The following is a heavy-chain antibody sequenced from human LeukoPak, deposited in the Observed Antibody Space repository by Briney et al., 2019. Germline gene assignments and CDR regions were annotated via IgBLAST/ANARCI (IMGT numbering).Heavy chain of an antibody. Sequence: RAGGSLRLSCAASGFTFSSYAMSWVRQAPGKGLEWVSAISTSSGSTYYADSVKGRFTISRDHSKNTLYLQMNNLRVEDAAIYYCARDVLRFLEWFPVFDYWGQGTLVTVSS. CDR1: GFTFSSYA. J-gene: IGHJ4*02. D-gene: IGHD3-3*01. CDR3: ARDVLRFLEWFPVFDY. V-gene: IGHV3-23*01. CDR2: ISTSSGST.